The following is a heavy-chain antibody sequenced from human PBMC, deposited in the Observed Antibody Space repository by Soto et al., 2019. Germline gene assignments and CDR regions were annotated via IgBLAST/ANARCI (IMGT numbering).Heavy chain of an antibody. CDR2: ISHWGKT. V-gene: IGHV1-18*01. CDR3: ARDLDGSGSYYTDY. J-gene: IGHJ4*02. D-gene: IGHD3-10*01. CDR1: GYTFTNYG. Sequence: AASLKVSWKASGYTFTNYGITWVRQAPGQGLEWMGWISHWGKTDYAQKFQGRVTMTTDSSASTAFMELRSLRSDDTAMYFCARDLDGSGSYYTDYWGQGTLVTVSS.